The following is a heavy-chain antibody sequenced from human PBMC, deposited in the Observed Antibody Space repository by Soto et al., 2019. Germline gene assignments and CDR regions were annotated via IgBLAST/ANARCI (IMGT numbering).Heavy chain of an antibody. D-gene: IGHD2-8*01. J-gene: IGHJ4*02. V-gene: IGHV4-39*01. CDR3: VSQRTSVLTQAYFDY. Sequence: NPSETLSLTWTVSGGSVSNSNYYWGWIRQSPGKGLEWIGSVYYRGRSYSKSSVKSRVTISVDTSKNQFSLNLNSVTASDTAVYYCVSQRTSVLTQAYFDYWGPGALVTVSS. CDR1: GGSVSNSNYY. CDR2: VYYRGRS.